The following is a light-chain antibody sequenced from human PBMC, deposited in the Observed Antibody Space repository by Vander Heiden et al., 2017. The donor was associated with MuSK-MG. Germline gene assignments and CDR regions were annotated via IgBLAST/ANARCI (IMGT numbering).Light chain of an antibody. J-gene: IGKJ2*01. CDR3: QQSDSTPLRT. CDR2: AAS. CDR1: QSISSY. Sequence: DIQMTQSPSSLSASVGDRVTITCRASQSISSYLNWYQQKPGKAPKLLIYAASSLQSGVPSRFSGSGYGTDFTLTISSRQPEDFATYYCQQSDSTPLRTFGQGTKLEIK. V-gene: IGKV1-39*01.